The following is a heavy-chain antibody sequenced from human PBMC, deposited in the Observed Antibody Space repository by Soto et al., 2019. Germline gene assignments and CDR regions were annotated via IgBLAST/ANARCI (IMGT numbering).Heavy chain of an antibody. V-gene: IGHV1-69*06. CDR3: ARGPPNYYYYGMDV. CDR2: IIPIFVTA. J-gene: IGHJ6*02. CDR1: GCTFSSYA. Sequence: ASVKVSCKASGCTFSSYAISWVRQAPGQGLEWMGGIIPIFVTANYAQKFQGRVTITADKSTSTAYMELSSLTAEDTAVYYCARGPPNYYYYGMDVWGQGTTVTVS.